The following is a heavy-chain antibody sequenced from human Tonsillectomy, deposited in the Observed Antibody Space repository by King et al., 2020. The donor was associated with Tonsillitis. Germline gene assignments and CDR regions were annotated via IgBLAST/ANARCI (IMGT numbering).Heavy chain of an antibody. CDR2: IHSGGST. Sequence: VQLVESGGGLVQPGGSLRLSCAASGFTVSSNYMSWVRQAPGKGLEWVSVIHSGGSTFYADSVKGRFTISRDNSKNTLYLQMNSLRAEDTAVYYCARAYYDILTGYNYYFDYWGQGTLVTVSS. D-gene: IGHD3-9*01. J-gene: IGHJ4*02. CDR1: GFTVSSNY. V-gene: IGHV3-66*01. CDR3: ARAYYDILTGYNYYFDY.